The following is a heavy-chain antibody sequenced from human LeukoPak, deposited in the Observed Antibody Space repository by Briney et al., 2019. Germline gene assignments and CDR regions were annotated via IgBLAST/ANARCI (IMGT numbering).Heavy chain of an antibody. CDR1: GGSISSGDYP. J-gene: IGHJ4*02. D-gene: IGHD3-10*01. CDR2: IFHTGHT. V-gene: IGHV4-30-2*01. CDR3: ARGFYGSGSQFDY. Sequence: PSQTLSLTCAVFGGSISSGDYPWSWIRQPPGKGLEWIGYIFHTGHTSYNTSLKSRVTISVDMSKNQLSLKLSSVTAADTAVYYCARGFYGSGSQFDYWGQGALVTVSS.